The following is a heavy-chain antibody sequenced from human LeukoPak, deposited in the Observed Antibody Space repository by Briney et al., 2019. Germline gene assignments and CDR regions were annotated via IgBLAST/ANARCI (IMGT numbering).Heavy chain of an antibody. CDR2: ISYDGRDK. D-gene: IGHD5-18*01. CDR3: AKDRGYSHGFDY. CDR1: GFTFSSYG. J-gene: IGHJ4*02. Sequence: GGSLRLSCAASGFTFSSYGMHWVRRAPGKGLEWVAAISYDGRDKEYVDSVKDRFTISRDNSKNTLYLQMNSLRAEDTAVYYCAKDRGYSHGFDYWGQGTLVTVSS. V-gene: IGHV3-30*18.